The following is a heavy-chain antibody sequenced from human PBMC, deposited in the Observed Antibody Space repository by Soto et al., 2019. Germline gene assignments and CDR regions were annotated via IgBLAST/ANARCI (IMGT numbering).Heavy chain of an antibody. Sequence: GGSLRLSCAASGFTFSSYAMSWVRQAPGKGLEWVSAISGSGGSTYYADSVKGRFTISRDNSKNTLYLQMNSLRAEDTAVYYSAKDYGSSFVWINWFDPWGQGTLVTVSS. J-gene: IGHJ5*02. CDR1: GFTFSSYA. CDR2: ISGSGGST. CDR3: AKDYGSSFVWINWFDP. V-gene: IGHV3-23*01. D-gene: IGHD6-6*01.